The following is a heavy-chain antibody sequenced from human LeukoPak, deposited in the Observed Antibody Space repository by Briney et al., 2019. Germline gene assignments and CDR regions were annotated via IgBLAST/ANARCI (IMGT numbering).Heavy chain of an antibody. Sequence: ASVKVSCKASGGTFSSYAISWVRQAPGQGLEWMGWINPNSGGTNYAQKFQGRVTKTRDTSISTAYMELSRLRSDDTAVYYCARDVSQQLYMAFDIWGQGTMVTVSS. CDR2: INPNSGGT. J-gene: IGHJ3*02. CDR3: ARDVSQQLYMAFDI. V-gene: IGHV1-2*02. D-gene: IGHD6-13*01. CDR1: GGTFSSYA.